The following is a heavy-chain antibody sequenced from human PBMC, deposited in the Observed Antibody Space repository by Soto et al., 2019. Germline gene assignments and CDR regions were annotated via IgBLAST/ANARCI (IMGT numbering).Heavy chain of an antibody. V-gene: IGHV3-49*04. CDR3: TRDNHCYTTLDSFAVDC. Sequence: LRLASPGPGITIDAYALNWVLQAPQTGLEWVGFIRNKGYGGTTEYAASVRGRFTISRDDSKSIAYLQMDSLKTEDTAVYYCTRDNHCYTTLDSFAVDCWGQGTTVT. CDR2: IRNKGYGGTT. CDR1: GITIDAYA. J-gene: IGHJ6*02. D-gene: IGHD2-2*02.